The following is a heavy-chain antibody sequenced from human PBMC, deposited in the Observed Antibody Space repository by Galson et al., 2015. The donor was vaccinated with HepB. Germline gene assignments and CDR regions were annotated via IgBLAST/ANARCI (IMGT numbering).Heavy chain of an antibody. D-gene: IGHD3/OR15-3a*01. CDR3: ARAPYDFWTGLRPGDY. Sequence: SLRLSCAASGFTFSNYWMSWVRQAPGKGLEWVANIKQDGSDKYYVDSVKGRFTISRDNAKKSLYLQMNSLRAEDTAIFYCARAPYDFWTGLRPGDYWGQGTLVTVSS. CDR1: GFTFSNYW. CDR2: IKQDGSDK. V-gene: IGHV3-7*01. J-gene: IGHJ4*02.